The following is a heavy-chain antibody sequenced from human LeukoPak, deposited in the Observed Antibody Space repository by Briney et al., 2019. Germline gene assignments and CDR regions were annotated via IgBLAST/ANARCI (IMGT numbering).Heavy chain of an antibody. Sequence: SETLSLTCAVYGGSFSGYYWGWIRQPPGKGLEWIGSFYYSGSTYYNPSLKSRVTISVDTSKNQFSLKLSSVTATDTAVYYCARRDPVSDAFDIWGQGTMVTVSS. D-gene: IGHD4-17*01. J-gene: IGHJ3*02. CDR2: FYYSGST. V-gene: IGHV4-39*01. CDR1: GGSFSGYY. CDR3: ARRDPVSDAFDI.